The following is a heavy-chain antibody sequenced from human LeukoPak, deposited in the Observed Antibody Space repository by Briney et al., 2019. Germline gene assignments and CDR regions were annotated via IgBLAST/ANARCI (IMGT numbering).Heavy chain of an antibody. V-gene: IGHV3-23*01. CDR1: GFTFSSYA. Sequence: GGSLRLSCAASGFTFSSYAMSWVRQAPGKGLEWVSAISGSGGSTYYADSVKGRFTISRDNSKNTLYLQMNSLRAEDTAVYYCAKGSEQQLVFSYFDYWGQGTLVIVSS. CDR2: ISGSGGST. J-gene: IGHJ4*02. D-gene: IGHD6-13*01. CDR3: AKGSEQQLVFSYFDY.